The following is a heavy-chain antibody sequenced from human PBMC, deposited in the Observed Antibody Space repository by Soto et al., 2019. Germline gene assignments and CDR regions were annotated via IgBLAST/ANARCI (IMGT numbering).Heavy chain of an antibody. Sequence: PSETLSLTWTVSGGSISHYYWSWIRQPPGKGLEWIGYVYYSGNTNYNPSLESRVTISVDTSRNRFSLNLTSATAADTAVYYCARKGAAASYAHYYMDVWGRGTAVTVSS. CDR1: GGSISHYY. V-gene: IGHV4-59*01. D-gene: IGHD6-13*01. CDR2: VYYSGNT. CDR3: ARKGAAASYAHYYMDV. J-gene: IGHJ6*03.